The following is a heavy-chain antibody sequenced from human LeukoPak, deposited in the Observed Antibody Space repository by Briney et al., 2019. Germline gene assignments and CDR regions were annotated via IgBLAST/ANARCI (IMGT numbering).Heavy chain of an antibody. J-gene: IGHJ4*02. CDR1: GFTFSSYG. Sequence: GRSLRLSCAASGFTFSSYGMHWVRQAPGKGLEWVAVISYDGSNKYYADSVKGRFTISRDNSKNTLYLQMNSLRAEDTAVYYCTRDLLAVTTGGATYWGQGTLVTVSS. V-gene: IGHV3-30*03. CDR2: ISYDGSNK. CDR3: TRDLLAVTTGGATY. D-gene: IGHD1-26*01.